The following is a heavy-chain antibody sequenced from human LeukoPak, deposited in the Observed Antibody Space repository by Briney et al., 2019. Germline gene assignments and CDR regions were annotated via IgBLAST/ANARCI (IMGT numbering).Heavy chain of an antibody. V-gene: IGHV3-30*18. CDR3: AKHNHGYHSVSTTYYFYYYMDV. Sequence: GGSLRLSCAASGFTFSSYGMHWVRQAPGKGLEWGAGISYDGSNKYYADSVKGRFTISRDNSKNTVYLQMNSLRDDDTAVYYCAKHNHGYHSVSTTYYFYYYMDVWGKGTTVTVSS. CDR2: ISYDGSNK. J-gene: IGHJ6*03. D-gene: IGHD2-15*01. CDR1: GFTFSSYG.